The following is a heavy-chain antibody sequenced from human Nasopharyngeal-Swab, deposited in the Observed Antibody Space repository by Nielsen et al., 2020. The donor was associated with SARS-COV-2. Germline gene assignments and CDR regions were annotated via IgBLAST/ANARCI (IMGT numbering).Heavy chain of an antibody. CDR3: ARDRTGVIISYYYYYGMDV. D-gene: IGHD3-10*01. Sequence: ASVKVSCKASGYTFTSYGISWVRQAPGQGLEWMGWISACNGNTNYAQKLQGRVTMTTDTSTSTAYMELRSLRSDDTAVYYCARDRTGVIISYYYYYGMDVWGQGTTVTVSS. V-gene: IGHV1-18*01. CDR2: ISACNGNT. CDR1: GYTFTSYG. J-gene: IGHJ6*02.